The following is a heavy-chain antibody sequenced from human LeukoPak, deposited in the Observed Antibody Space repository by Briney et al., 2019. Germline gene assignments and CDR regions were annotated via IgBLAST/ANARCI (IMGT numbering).Heavy chain of an antibody. Sequence: GGSLRLSCAASGFTFNIYSMNWVRQAPGKGLEWVSYISSSTTIRYYADSVKGRFTIFRDNAKNSLYLQMNSLRAEDTAIYYCARGAIPSALVYWGQGTLVTVSS. V-gene: IGHV3-48*01. D-gene: IGHD2-15*01. J-gene: IGHJ4*02. CDR3: ARGAIPSALVY. CDR1: GFTFNIYS. CDR2: ISSSTTIR.